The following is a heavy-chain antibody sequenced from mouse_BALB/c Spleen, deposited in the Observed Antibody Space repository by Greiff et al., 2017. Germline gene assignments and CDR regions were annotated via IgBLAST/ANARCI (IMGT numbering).Heavy chain of an antibody. D-gene: IGHD1-1*01. CDR1: GFNIKDSY. J-gene: IGHJ2*01. CDR2: LDPANGNT. CDR3: ASYYGSSYYFDY. V-gene: IGHV14-3*02. Sequence: EVQLQQSGAELVKPGASVKLSCTASGFNIKDSYMHWVKQRPEQGLEWIGRLDPANGNTKYDPKFQGKATITADKSSNTAYLQLSSLTSEDTAVYYCASYYGSSYYFDYWGQGTTLTVSS.